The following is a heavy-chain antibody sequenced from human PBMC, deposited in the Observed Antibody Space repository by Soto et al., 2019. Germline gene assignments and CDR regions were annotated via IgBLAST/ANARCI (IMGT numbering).Heavy chain of an antibody. CDR1: GGTFSDYA. V-gene: IGHV1-69*06. Sequence: QVQLVQAGAEMRKPGSSQRVSCKASGGTFSDYAFSWVRQAPGQGLEWMGGIVPRFGSPNYAQKFGGRVTITADTSTSTVYMELSGLRFDDTAVYFCARDLIQLRLGKYSFNGMDVWGQGTTITVSS. CDR2: IVPRFGSP. D-gene: IGHD3-16*01. CDR3: ARDLIQLRLGKYSFNGMDV. J-gene: IGHJ6*02.